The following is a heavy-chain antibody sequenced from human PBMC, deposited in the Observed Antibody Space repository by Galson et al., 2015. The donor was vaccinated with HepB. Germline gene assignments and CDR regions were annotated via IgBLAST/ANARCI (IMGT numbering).Heavy chain of an antibody. D-gene: IGHD4-17*01. J-gene: IGHJ4*02. CDR1: GYTFPNYG. V-gene: IGHV1-18*01. CDR3: ARDTSYGDSSLFY. CDR2: ISAYNGKT. Sequence: SVKVSCKASGYTFPNYGISWVRQAPGQGLEWMGWISAYNGKTNYAQRLQGRVTMTTDTSTNTVYMELRSLRSDDTAVYYCARDTSYGDSSLFYWGQGTLVAVSS.